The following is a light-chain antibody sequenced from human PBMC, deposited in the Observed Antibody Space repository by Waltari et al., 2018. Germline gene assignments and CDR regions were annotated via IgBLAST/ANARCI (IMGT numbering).Light chain of an antibody. J-gene: IGKJ2*01. V-gene: IGKV3-15*01. CDR1: QSILTD. CDR2: AAS. Sequence: EIVMTQSPTILSVSPGERATLSCRANQSILTDLAWYQQKPAQAPRLLIYAASTRATGIPDRFSGSGSGTCCTLAIGSLQSEDFALDYGQQDNNWPYSFGQGTKLEIK. CDR3: QQDNNWPYS.